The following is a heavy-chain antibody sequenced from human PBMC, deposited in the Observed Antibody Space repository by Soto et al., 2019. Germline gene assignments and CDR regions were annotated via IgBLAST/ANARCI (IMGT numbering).Heavy chain of an antibody. Sequence: QVQLQESGPGLVKPSGTLSLTCAVSGGSISSDHWWSWVRQSPGKGLEWMGEVYHSGSTNYNPSLLPRVIVSIDESTNQFSLRLNSVTAADTAVYYCARGGAPGAYDRYGMGVWGQGTTVTVSS. J-gene: IGHJ6*02. V-gene: IGHV4-4*02. D-gene: IGHD3-22*01. CDR2: VYHSGST. CDR3: ARGGAPGAYDRYGMGV. CDR1: GGSISSDHW.